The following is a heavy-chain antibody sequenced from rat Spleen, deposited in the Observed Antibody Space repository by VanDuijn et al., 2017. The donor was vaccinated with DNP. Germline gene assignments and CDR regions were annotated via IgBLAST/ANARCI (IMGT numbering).Heavy chain of an antibody. J-gene: IGHJ2*01. CDR3: ARWYNYFDY. V-gene: IGHV3-1*01. D-gene: IGHD1-5*01. Sequence: EVRLQGSGPGLVKPSHSLSLTCSVTDFSITRTYWGWIRKFPGNKMEYIGHISYSVSTHYNPSLKSRISITRDTSKNQFFLQLNSVTTEDTATYYCARWYNYFDYWGQGVMVTVSS. CDR2: ISYSVST. CDR1: DFSITRTY.